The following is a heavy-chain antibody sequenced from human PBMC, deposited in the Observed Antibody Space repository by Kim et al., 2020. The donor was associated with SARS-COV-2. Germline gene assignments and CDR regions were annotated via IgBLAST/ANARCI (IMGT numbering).Heavy chain of an antibody. D-gene: IGHD3-9*01. V-gene: IGHV4-59*13. CDR1: GGSISSYY. J-gene: IGHJ6*02. CDR2: IYYSGST. CDR3: ARGRYLTDVSFDWLLYYYADYYGMDV. Sequence: SETLSLTCTVSGGSISSYYWSWIRQPPGKGLEWIGYIYYSGSTNYNPSLKSRVTISVDTSKNQFSLKLSSVTAADTAVYYCARGRYLTDVSFDWLLYYYADYYGMDVWGQGTTVTVSS.